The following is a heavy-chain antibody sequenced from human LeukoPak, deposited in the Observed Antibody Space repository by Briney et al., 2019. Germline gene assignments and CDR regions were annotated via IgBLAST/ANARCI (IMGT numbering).Heavy chain of an antibody. J-gene: IGHJ4*02. D-gene: IGHD3-10*01. CDR2: INHSGNT. CDR1: GGSFSDYY. V-gene: IGHV4-34*01. Sequence: SETLSLTCAVYGGSFSDYYWSWIRQPPGKRLEWIGEINHSGNTNYNPSLKSRVTISVDTSKNQSSLKLSSVTAADTAVYYCAREGDYGSGNYYVFYFDYWGQGTLVTVSS. CDR3: AREGDYGSGNYYVFYFDY.